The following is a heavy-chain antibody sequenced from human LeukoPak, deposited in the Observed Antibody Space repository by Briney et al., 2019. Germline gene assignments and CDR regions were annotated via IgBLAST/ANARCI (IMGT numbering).Heavy chain of an antibody. Sequence: ASVKVSCKTSGYTFMNYGISWVRLAPGQGLEWMGIINPSGGSTSYAQKFQGRVTMTRDMSTSTVYMELSSLRSEDTAVYYCARDRVRKSIAAAGTDYWGQGTLVTVSS. J-gene: IGHJ4*02. CDR3: ARDRVRKSIAAAGTDY. V-gene: IGHV1-46*01. CDR1: GYTFMNYG. D-gene: IGHD6-13*01. CDR2: INPSGGST.